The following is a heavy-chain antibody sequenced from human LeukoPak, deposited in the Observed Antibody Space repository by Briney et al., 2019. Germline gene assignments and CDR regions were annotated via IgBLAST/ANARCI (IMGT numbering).Heavy chain of an antibody. CDR2: IKQDGSEK. CDR3: ARRRDGDY. CDR1: GFTFSSYW. J-gene: IGHJ4*02. V-gene: IGHV3-7*01. D-gene: IGHD5-24*01. Sequence: SGGSLRLSCAAPGFTFSSYWMSWVRQAPGKGLEWVANIKQDGSEKYYVDSVKGRFTISRDNAKNSLYLQMNSLRAEDTAVYYCARRRDGDYWGQGTLVTVSS.